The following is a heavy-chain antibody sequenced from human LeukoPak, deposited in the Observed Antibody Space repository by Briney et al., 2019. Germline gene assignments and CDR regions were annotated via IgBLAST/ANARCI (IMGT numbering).Heavy chain of an antibody. CDR3: ARHDYDYVWGSYRASDI. J-gene: IGHJ3*02. V-gene: IGHV4-34*01. D-gene: IGHD3-16*02. CDR1: GGSFSGYY. CDR2: INHSGST. Sequence: SETLSLTCAVYGGSFSGYYWSWIRQPPGKGLEWIGEINHSGSTNYNPSLKSRVTISVDTSKNQFSLKLSSVTAADTAVYYCARHDYDYVWGSYRASDICGQGTMVTVSS.